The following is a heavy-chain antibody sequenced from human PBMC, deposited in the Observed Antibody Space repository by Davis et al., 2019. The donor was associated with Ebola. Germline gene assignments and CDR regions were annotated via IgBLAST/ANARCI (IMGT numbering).Heavy chain of an antibody. Sequence: GESLKISCAASGFPFSSYSMNWVRLAPGKGLEWVSSISSSSSYIYYSDSVKGRFTISRDNAKNSLYLQMNSLRAEDTAVYYCARDGYFDSRSYYGLADYWGQGTTVAVSS. CDR2: ISSSSSYI. J-gene: IGHJ4*02. CDR3: ARDGYFDSRSYYGLADY. CDR1: GFPFSSYS. D-gene: IGHD3-10*01. V-gene: IGHV3-21*01.